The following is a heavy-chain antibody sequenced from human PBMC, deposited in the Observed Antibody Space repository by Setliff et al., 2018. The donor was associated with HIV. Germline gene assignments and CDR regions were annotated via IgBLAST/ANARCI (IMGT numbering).Heavy chain of an antibody. J-gene: IGHJ1*01. V-gene: IGHV1-24*01. CDR2: FDPEDGET. Sequence: ASVKVSCKISGYTLTELSIHWVRQAPGKGLEWMANFDPEDGETFYAQKFQGRLTMTEDTSTDTAYMELGSLRSDDTAMYYCATEPGDSSTWYSESCQHWGQGTVVTVSS. CDR1: GYTLTELS. D-gene: IGHD6-13*01. CDR3: ATEPGDSSTWYSESCQH.